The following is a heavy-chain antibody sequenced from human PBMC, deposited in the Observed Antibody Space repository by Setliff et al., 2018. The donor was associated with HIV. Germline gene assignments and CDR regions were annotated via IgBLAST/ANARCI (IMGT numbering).Heavy chain of an antibody. D-gene: IGHD3-22*01. CDR3: ASENGWLFCWFDT. Sequence: PSETLSLTCTVSGDSITSGVFSWTWIRQPTGKALEWVGYIYYSGRTSHSGSTYYNPSVASRITISGDTSKTQFSLKLTSLTAADTARYYCASENGWLFCWFDTWGQGTPVTVSS. CDR1: GDSITSGVFS. CDR2: IYYSGRTSHSGST. V-gene: IGHV4-30-4*08. J-gene: IGHJ5*02.